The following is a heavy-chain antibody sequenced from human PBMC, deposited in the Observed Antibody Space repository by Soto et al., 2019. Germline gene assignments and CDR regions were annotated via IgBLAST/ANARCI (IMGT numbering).Heavy chain of an antibody. CDR2: IYYSGST. J-gene: IGHJ3*02. CDR3: ARDSPYDFWSGYTNAFDI. Sequence: QVQLQESGPGLVKPSQTLSLTCTVSGGSISSRGYYWSWIRQHPGKGLEWIGFIYYSGSTYYTPSLTSRVTISVDTSENQFALVLSSVTAPDTAVYYCARDSPYDFWSGYTNAFDIWGQGTMVTVSS. V-gene: IGHV4-31*03. CDR1: GGSISSRGYY. D-gene: IGHD3-3*01.